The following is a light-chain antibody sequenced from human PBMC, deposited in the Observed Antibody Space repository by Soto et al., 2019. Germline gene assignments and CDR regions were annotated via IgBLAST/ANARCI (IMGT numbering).Light chain of an antibody. J-gene: IGKJ4*01. CDR1: QDITNY. CDR3: QQANSFPLT. Sequence: DIQMTQSPSSLSASVGDRVTITCQASQDITNYLNWYQQKPGTAPKLLIYAASSLQSGVPSRFSGSGSGTDFTLTISSLQPEDFATYYCQQANSFPLTFGGGTKVDIK. V-gene: IGKV1-12*01. CDR2: AAS.